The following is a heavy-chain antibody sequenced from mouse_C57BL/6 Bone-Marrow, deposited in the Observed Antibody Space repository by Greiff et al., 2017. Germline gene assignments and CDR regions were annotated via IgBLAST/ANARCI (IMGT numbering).Heavy chain of an antibody. Sequence: QVQLQQSGAELARPGASVKLSCKASGYTFTSYGLSWVKQRTGQGLEWIGEIYPRGGNTYYNEKFKGKATLTADKSSSTAYMELRSLTSEDSAVYFCAREGYGRSPWFGYWGQGTGVTVTA. CDR1: GYTFTSYG. CDR2: IYPRGGNT. J-gene: IGHJ3*01. D-gene: IGHD1-1*01. V-gene: IGHV1-81*01. CDR3: AREGYGRSPWFGY.